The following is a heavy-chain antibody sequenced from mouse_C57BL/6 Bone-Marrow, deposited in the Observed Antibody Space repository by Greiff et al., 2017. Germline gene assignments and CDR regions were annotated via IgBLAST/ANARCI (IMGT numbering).Heavy chain of an antibody. CDR3: ASITTVVATGYYAMDY. CDR1: GYTFTSYW. CDR2: IDPSDSYT. Sequence: QVQLQQPGAELVKPGASVKLSCKASGYTFTSYWMQWVKQRPGQGLEWIGEIDPSDSYTNYNQKFKGKATLTVDPSSSTAYMQLSSLTSEDSAVYYCASITTVVATGYYAMDYWGQGTSVTVSS. D-gene: IGHD1-1*01. V-gene: IGHV1-50*01. J-gene: IGHJ4*01.